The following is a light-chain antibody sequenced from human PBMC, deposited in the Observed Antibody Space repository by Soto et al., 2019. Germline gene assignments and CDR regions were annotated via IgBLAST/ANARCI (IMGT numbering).Light chain of an antibody. CDR2: EVS. Sequence: QSALTQPASVFGSPGQSITFSCTGTSSDVGGYNFVSWYQQHPGKAPKLMIYEVSSRPSGVSNRFSGSKSGNTASLTISGLQPEDEADYYCSSYTTSSTVVFGTGTKVTFL. J-gene: IGLJ1*01. CDR3: SSYTTSSTVV. CDR1: SSDVGGYNF. V-gene: IGLV2-14*03.